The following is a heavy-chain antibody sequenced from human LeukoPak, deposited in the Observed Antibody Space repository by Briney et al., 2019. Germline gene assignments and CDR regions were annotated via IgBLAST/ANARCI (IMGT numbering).Heavy chain of an antibody. D-gene: IGHD6-19*01. CDR1: GFTFSSYA. CDR2: IYSDGSRT. Sequence: GGSLRLSCAASGFTFSSYAMHWVRQAPGKGLEYLSAIYSDGSRTYYADSVKGRFTISRDNSKNTLYFEMSSLRVEDTAVYYCVKSPGSGWPVWGQGTLLTVSS. V-gene: IGHV3-64D*06. J-gene: IGHJ4*02. CDR3: VKSPGSGWPV.